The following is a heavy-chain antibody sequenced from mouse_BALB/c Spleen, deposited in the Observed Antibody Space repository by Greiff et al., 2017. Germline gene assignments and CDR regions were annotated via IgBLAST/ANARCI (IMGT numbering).Heavy chain of an antibody. CDR2: INSNGGST. CDR1: GFTFSSYG. J-gene: IGHJ2*01. CDR3: AREFGNPFAY. V-gene: IGHV5-6-3*01. Sequence: EVKLVESGGGLVQPGGSLKLSCAASGFTFSSYGMSWVRQTPDKRLELVATINSNGGSTYYPDSVKGRFTISRDNAKNTLYLQMSSLKSEDTAMYYCAREFGNPFAYWGQGTTLTVSS. D-gene: IGHD2-1*01.